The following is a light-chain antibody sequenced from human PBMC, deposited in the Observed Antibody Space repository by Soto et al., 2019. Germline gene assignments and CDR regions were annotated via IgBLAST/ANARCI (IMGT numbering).Light chain of an antibody. CDR2: KAS. CDR1: QSVLYW. J-gene: IGKJ1*01. Sequence: DIQMPESPSTLSASVGDIVTITCRATQSVLYWLALYQQRPGKTPKLLIYKASTLESGVPSRLSSSGSGTEFTLTISSLQPDDCATYYCQQYHTCRPTFGPGTTVEI. CDR3: QQYHTCRPT. V-gene: IGKV1-5*03.